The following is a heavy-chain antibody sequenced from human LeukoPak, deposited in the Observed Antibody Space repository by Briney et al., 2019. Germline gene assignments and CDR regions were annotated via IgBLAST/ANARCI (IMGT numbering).Heavy chain of an antibody. D-gene: IGHD3-22*01. J-gene: IGHJ4*02. CDR3: AKDYYYDSSGYSPH. V-gene: IGHV3-23*01. Sequence: GGSLRLSCAASGFTFSSYSMNWVRQAPGKGLEWVSAISGSGGSTYYADSVKGRFTISRDNSKNTLYLQMNSLRAEDTAVYYCAKDYYYDSSGYSPHWGQGTLVTVSS. CDR1: GFTFSSYS. CDR2: ISGSGGST.